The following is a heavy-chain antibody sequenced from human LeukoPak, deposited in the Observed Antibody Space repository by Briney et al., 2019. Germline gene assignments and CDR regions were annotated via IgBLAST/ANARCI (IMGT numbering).Heavy chain of an antibody. CDR2: INPSGGST. CDR3: ARVGTGTTGSYVEVFDY. J-gene: IGHJ4*02. D-gene: IGHD1-7*01. Sequence: ASVKVSCKASGYTFTSYYMHWVRQAPGQGLEWMGIINPSGGSTSYAQKFQGRVTMTRDMSTSTVYMELSSLRSEDTAVYYCARVGTGTTGSYVEVFDYWGQGTLVTVSS. CDR1: GYTFTSYY. V-gene: IGHV1-46*01.